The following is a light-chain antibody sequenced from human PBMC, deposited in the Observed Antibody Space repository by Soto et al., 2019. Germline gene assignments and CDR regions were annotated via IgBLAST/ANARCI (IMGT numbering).Light chain of an antibody. CDR3: QHYVTSLTT. J-gene: IGKJ1*01. CDR1: QSVTSNY. CDR2: GAS. Sequence: EIVLTQSPGTLSLSPGEIATLSCGASQSVTSNYLAWYQQKPGQAPRLLLFGASIRVTGIPDRFIGSGSGTDFTLTISRLEPEDFAVYYCQHYVTSLTTFGQGTKVEV. V-gene: IGKV3-20*01.